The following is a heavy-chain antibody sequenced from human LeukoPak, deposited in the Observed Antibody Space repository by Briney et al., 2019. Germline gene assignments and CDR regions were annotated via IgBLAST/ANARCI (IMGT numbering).Heavy chain of an antibody. CDR2: IYYSGST. V-gene: IGHV4-59*01. J-gene: IGHJ6*02. CDR1: GGSISSYY. Sequence: SETLSLTCTVSGGSISSYYWSWIRQPPGKGLEWIGYIYYSGSTNYNPSLKSRVTISVDTSKNQFSLKLSSVTAADTAVYYCARAEPYYGMDVWGQGTTVTVSS. CDR3: ARAEPYYGMDV.